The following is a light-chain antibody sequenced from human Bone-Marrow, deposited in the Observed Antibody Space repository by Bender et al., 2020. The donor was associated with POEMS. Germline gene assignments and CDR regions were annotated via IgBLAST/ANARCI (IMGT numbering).Light chain of an antibody. CDR2: SSH. Sequence: QSVLTQPPSASGTPGQRVTISCSGGSSNIGAHAVNWYQHLPGPAPKLLIYSSHRRPSEVPDRFFGSRSGTSASLAMSWLQSEDEADYYCAVWDDSLNGWVFGGGTKLTVL. V-gene: IGLV1-44*01. J-gene: IGLJ3*02. CDR3: AVWDDSLNGWV. CDR1: SSNIGAHA.